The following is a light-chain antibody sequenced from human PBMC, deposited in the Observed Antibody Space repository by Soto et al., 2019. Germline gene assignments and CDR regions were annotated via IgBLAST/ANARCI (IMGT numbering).Light chain of an antibody. J-gene: IGKJ4*01. CDR2: EAS. V-gene: IGKV1-16*02. CDR3: QQYHNYPVT. CDR1: QEISNH. Sequence: DIQMTQSPSSLSASVGDRVTITCRASQEISNHLAWIQQKPGKPPKSLIYEASSLQSGVPSKFSGSGSGTDFTLTISSLQPEDFATYYCQQYHNYPVTFGGGTKVEIK.